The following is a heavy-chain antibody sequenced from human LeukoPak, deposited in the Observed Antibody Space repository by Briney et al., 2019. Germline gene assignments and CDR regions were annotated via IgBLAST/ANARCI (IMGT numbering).Heavy chain of an antibody. Sequence: ASVKVSCKASGYTFTSYAMHWVRQAPGQRLEWMRWINAGNGNTKYSQKFQGRVTITRDTSASTAYMELSSLRSEDTAVYYCARALSYGDSLDYWGQGTLVTVSS. D-gene: IGHD4-17*01. CDR2: INAGNGNT. CDR1: GYTFTSYA. CDR3: ARALSYGDSLDY. V-gene: IGHV1-3*01. J-gene: IGHJ4*02.